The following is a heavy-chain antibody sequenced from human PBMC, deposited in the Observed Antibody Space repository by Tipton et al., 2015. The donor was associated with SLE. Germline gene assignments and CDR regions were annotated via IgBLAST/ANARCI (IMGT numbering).Heavy chain of an antibody. CDR1: GGSISSSSYY. CDR3: AREGRREQLALDY. CDR2: IYYSGST. J-gene: IGHJ4*02. D-gene: IGHD6-6*01. V-gene: IGHV4-39*07. Sequence: TLSLTCTVSGGSISSSSYYWGWIRQPPGKGLEWIGSIYYSGSTYYNPSLKSRVTISVDTSKNQFSLKLSSVTAADTAVYYCAREGRREQLALDYWCQGTLVTGSS.